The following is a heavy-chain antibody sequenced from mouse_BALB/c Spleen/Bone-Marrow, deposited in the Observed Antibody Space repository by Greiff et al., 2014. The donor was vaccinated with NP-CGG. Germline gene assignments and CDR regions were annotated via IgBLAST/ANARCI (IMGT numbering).Heavy chain of an antibody. CDR3: TRGGNYGWFAY. V-gene: IGHV14-3*02. Sequence: VHVKQSGAELVKPGASVRLSCTASGFNIKDIYMHWVKERPEQGLEWIGRIDPANGNSIYDPKFQDKATITADTSSNTAYLQLSSLTSEDTAVYYCTRGGNYGWFAYWGQGTLVTVSA. D-gene: IGHD2-1*01. CDR1: GFNIKDIY. J-gene: IGHJ3*01. CDR2: IDPANGNS.